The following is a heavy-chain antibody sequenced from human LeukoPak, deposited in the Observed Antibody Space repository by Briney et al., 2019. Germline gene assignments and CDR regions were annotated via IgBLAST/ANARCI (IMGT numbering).Heavy chain of an antibody. J-gene: IGHJ6*02. CDR1: GFTFSTYA. V-gene: IGHV3-23*01. Sequence: GGSLRLSCAASGFTFSTYAMTWVRQAPGKGLEWVSAISGSGGSTYYADSVKGRFAISRDNSKNTLFLQLHNLRVEDTALYYCARDLHYYVAMDVWGQGTTVTVSS. D-gene: IGHD3-10*02. CDR2: ISGSGGST. CDR3: ARDLHYYVAMDV.